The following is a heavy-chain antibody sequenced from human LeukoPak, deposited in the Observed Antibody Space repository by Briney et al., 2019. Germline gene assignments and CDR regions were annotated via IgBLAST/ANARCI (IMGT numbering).Heavy chain of an antibody. Sequence: SETLSLTCAVYGGSFSGYYWSWIRQPPGKGLEWIGEISHSGSTNYYPSLKSRVTISVDTSKNQFSLKLSSVTAADTAVYYCARGGRRMVRDWGQGTLVTVSS. D-gene: IGHD3-10*01. CDR2: ISHSGST. CDR3: ARGGRRMVRD. J-gene: IGHJ4*02. CDR1: GGSFSGYY. V-gene: IGHV4-34*01.